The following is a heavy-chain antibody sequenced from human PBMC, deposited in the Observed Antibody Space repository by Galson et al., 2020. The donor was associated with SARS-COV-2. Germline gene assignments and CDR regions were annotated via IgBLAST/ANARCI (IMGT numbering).Heavy chain of an antibody. D-gene: IGHD3-22*01. Sequence: SQTLSLTCAVYGGSFSGYYWSWIRQPPGKGLEWIGEINHSGSTNYNPSLKSRVTISVDTSKNQFSLKLSSVTAADTAVYYCARPDPRYDREGGFLDIWGQGTMVTVSS. CDR1: GGSFSGYY. CDR2: INHSGST. V-gene: IGHV4-34*01. J-gene: IGHJ3*02. CDR3: ARPDPRYDREGGFLDI.